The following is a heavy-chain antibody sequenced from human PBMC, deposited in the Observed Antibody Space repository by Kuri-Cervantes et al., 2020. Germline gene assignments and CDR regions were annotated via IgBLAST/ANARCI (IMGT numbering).Heavy chain of an antibody. Sequence: GGSLRLSCAASGFTFDDYAMHWIRQAPGKGLEWVSGISWNSGSIGYADSVKGRFTISRDNAKNSLYLQMNSLTADDTALYYCAKDSGSSGYFAESDYWGQGTLVTVSS. J-gene: IGHJ4*02. CDR1: GFTFDDYA. D-gene: IGHD3-22*01. CDR2: ISWNSGSI. V-gene: IGHV3-9*01. CDR3: AKDSGSSGYFAESDY.